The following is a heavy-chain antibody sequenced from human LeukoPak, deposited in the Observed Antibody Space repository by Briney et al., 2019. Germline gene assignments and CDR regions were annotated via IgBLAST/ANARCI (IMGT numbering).Heavy chain of an antibody. D-gene: IGHD2-2*01. CDR3: QSRPIVVPAEPAGDY. CDR2: IYTGGST. J-gene: IGHJ4*02. CDR1: GFTVSSNY. V-gene: IGHV3-53*01. Sequence: GGSLRLSCAASGFTVSSNYMSWVRQAPGKGLEWISVIYTGGSTYYADSVKGRFTISRDNSKNTLYLQMNSLRAEDTAVYYCQSRPIVVPAEPAGDYWGQGTLVTVST.